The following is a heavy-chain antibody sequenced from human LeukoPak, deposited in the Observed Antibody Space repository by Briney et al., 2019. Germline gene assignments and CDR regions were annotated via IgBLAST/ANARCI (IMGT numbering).Heavy chain of an antibody. V-gene: IGHV1-69*05. Sequence: SVKVSCKASGGTFSSYAISWVRQAPGQGLEWMGGIIPIFGTANYAQKFQGRVTITTDESTSTAYMELSSLRSEDTAVYYCASYRRGGGAWDYWGQGTLVTVSS. J-gene: IGHJ4*02. CDR3: ASYRRGGGAWDY. CDR2: IIPIFGTA. CDR1: GGTFSSYA. D-gene: IGHD1-26*01.